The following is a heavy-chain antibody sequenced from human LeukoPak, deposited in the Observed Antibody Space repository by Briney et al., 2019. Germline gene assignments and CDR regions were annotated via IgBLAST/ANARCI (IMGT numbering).Heavy chain of an antibody. CDR3: ARSGSYYYYYYMDV. J-gene: IGHJ6*03. CDR2: IIPIFGTA. V-gene: IGHV1-69*05. D-gene: IGHD3-10*01. CDR1: GGTFSSYA. Sequence: SVKVSSKASGGTFSSYAISWVRQAPGHGLEWMGGIIPIFGTANYAQKFQGRVTITTDESTSTAYMELSSLRSEDTAVYYCARSGSYYYYYYMDVWGKGTTVTVSS.